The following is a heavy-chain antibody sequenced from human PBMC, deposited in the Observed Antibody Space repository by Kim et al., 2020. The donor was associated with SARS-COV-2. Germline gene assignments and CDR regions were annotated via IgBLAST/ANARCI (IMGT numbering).Heavy chain of an antibody. CDR1: GFTFSSHV. D-gene: IGHD3-16*01. Sequence: GGSLRLSCAASGFTFSSHVMRWVRQAPGKGLEWVALITYEGSTQKYTDSVKGRFTVSRDNSKNTLFLQMNSLRPEDTAVYYCARNLVGDPDLDTWGQGTLVTVSS. V-gene: IGHV3-30*03. CDR3: ARNLVGDPDLDT. J-gene: IGHJ5*02. CDR2: ITYEGSTQ.